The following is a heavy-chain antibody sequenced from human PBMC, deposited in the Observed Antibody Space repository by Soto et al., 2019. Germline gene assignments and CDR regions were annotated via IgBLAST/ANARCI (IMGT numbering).Heavy chain of an antibody. Sequence: GWSLRLSCAASVFTFISYAMHWVRQAPGKGLEWVAVISYDGSNKYYADSVKGRFTISRDNSKNTLYLQMNSLRAEDTAVYYCARAKIQLWLKDYWGQGTLVTVSS. D-gene: IGHD5-18*01. V-gene: IGHV3-30-3*01. CDR3: ARAKIQLWLKDY. J-gene: IGHJ4*02. CDR2: ISYDGSNK. CDR1: VFTFISYA.